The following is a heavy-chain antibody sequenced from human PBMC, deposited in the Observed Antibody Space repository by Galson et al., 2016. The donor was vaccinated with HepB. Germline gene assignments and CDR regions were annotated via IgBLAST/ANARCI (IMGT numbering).Heavy chain of an antibody. Sequence: SLRLSCAASGFTFSDHYMDWVRQAPGKGLEWVGRSRNKANRYTTEYAATVKCRFTISKDDSESSLYLQMNSLKTEDTAVYYCARVRAESYFDYWGQGTLVTVSS. CDR1: GFTFSDHY. V-gene: IGHV3-72*01. D-gene: IGHD4/OR15-4a*01. CDR3: ARVRAESYFDY. J-gene: IGHJ4*02. CDR2: SRNKANRYTT.